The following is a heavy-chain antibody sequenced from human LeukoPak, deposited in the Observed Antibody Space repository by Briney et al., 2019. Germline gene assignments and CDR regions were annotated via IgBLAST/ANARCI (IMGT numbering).Heavy chain of an antibody. D-gene: IGHD1-26*01. V-gene: IGHV4-59*10. Sequence: SETLSLTCAVYGGSFSGYYWSWIRQPAGKGLQWIGRMYTSGSTNYNPSLKSRVTMSVDTSNNHFSLRLSSVTAADTAIYYCARGISGSGSYGHFDYWGQGILVTVSS. CDR3: ARGISGSGSYGHFDY. CDR2: MYTSGST. CDR1: GGSFSGYY. J-gene: IGHJ4*02.